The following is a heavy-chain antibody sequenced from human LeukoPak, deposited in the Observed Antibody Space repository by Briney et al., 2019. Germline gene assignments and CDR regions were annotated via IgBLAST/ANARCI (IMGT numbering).Heavy chain of an antibody. V-gene: IGHV3-21*01. CDR2: ISSSSSYI. D-gene: IGHD6-6*01. CDR3: ARDPFSSTKYSLYYFDY. J-gene: IGHJ4*02. CDR1: GFTFSSYA. Sequence: PGGSLRLSCAASGFTFSSYAMSWVRQAPGKGLEWVSSISSSSSYIYYADSVKGRFTISRDNAKNSLYLQMNSLRAEGTAVYYCARDPFSSTKYSLYYFDYWGQGTLVTVSS.